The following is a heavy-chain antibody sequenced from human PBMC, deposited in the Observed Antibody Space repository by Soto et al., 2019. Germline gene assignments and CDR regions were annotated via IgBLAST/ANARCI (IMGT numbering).Heavy chain of an antibody. CDR2: IYYSGST. V-gene: IGHV4-39*01. D-gene: IGHD3-9*01. CDR1: GGSISSSSYY. J-gene: IGHJ5*02. CDR3: ARGTITIFSRWLDP. Sequence: PSETLSLTCTVSGGSISSSSYYWGWIRQPPGKGLEWIGSIYYSGSTYYNPSLKSRVTISVDTSKNQFSLKLSSVTAADTAVYYCARGTITIFSRWLDPWDQGTLVTVSS.